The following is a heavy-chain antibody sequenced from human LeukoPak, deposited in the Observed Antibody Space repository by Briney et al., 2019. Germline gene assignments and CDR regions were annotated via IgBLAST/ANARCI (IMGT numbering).Heavy chain of an antibody. J-gene: IGHJ3*02. CDR2: IIPILGIA. Sequence: ASVTVSFKASGGTFSSYAIRWVRQAPGQGLEWMGRIIPILGIANYAQKFQGRVTITADKSTSTAYMELSSLRSEDTAVYYCASMGYCGGDCLEPWAFDIWGQGTMVTVSS. CDR3: ASMGYCGGDCLEPWAFDI. CDR1: GGTFSSYA. D-gene: IGHD2-21*02. V-gene: IGHV1-69*04.